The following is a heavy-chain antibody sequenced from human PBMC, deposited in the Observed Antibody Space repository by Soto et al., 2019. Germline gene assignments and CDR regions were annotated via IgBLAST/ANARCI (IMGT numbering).Heavy chain of an antibody. CDR1: GYTFTSYA. Sequence: ASVKVSCKASGYTFTSYAMHWVREAPGQRLEWMGWINAGNGNTKYSQKFQGRVTITRDTSASTAYMELSSLRSEDTAAYYCVRARITMIVVVPFDPWGQGTLVTVSS. J-gene: IGHJ5*02. CDR3: VRARITMIVVVPFDP. CDR2: INAGNGNT. V-gene: IGHV1-3*01. D-gene: IGHD3-22*01.